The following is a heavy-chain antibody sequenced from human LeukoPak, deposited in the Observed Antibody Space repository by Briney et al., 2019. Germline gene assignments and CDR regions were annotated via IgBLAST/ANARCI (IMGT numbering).Heavy chain of an antibody. Sequence: PGGSLRLSCAASGFTFSSYGMHWVRQALGKGLEWVAVIWYDGSNKYYADSVKGRFTISRDNSKNTLYLQMNSLRAEDTAVYYCARDPTYDSSGYYYVDYYYGMDVWGQGTTVTVSS. D-gene: IGHD3-22*01. CDR2: IWYDGSNK. CDR3: ARDPTYDSSGYYYVDYYYGMDV. J-gene: IGHJ6*02. CDR1: GFTFSSYG. V-gene: IGHV3-33*01.